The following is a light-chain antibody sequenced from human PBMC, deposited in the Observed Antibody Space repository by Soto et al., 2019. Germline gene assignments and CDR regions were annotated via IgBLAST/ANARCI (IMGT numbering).Light chain of an antibody. J-gene: IGLJ1*01. Sequence: QSALTQPPSASGSPGQSVTISCTGTSSDVGGYNYVSWYQQHPGKVPKLMVYEVNKRPSGVPDRFYGYKSGNTASLTVAGLQAEDEDHYSCTSYAGRNPVFGTGTKPTVL. V-gene: IGLV2-8*01. CDR2: EVN. CDR3: TSYAGRNPV. CDR1: SSDVGGYNY.